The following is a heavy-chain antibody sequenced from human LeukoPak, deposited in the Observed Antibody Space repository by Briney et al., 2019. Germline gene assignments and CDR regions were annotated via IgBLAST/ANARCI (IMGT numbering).Heavy chain of an antibody. Sequence: GRSLRLSCAASGFTFSSYGMRWVRQAPGKGLEWVAVISYDGSNKYYADSVKGRFTISRDNSKNTLYLQMNSLRAEDTAVYYCARDCRLNCARQPGFDSWGQGTLVTVSS. CDR3: ARDCRLNCARQPGFDS. D-gene: IGHD1-1*01. CDR2: ISYDGSNK. J-gene: IGHJ5*01. V-gene: IGHV3-30*03. CDR1: GFTFSSYG.